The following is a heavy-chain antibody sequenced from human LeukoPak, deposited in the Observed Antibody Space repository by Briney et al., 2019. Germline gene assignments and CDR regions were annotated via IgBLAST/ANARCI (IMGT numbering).Heavy chain of an antibody. J-gene: IGHJ4*02. CDR3: ARSGEDYFDY. CDR1: GGSISSSSYY. V-gene: IGHV4-39*01. CDR2: IYYSGST. D-gene: IGHD3-10*01. Sequence: KPSETLSLTCTVSGGSISSSSYYWGWIRQPPGKGLEWIGSIYYSGSTYYNPSLKSRVTISVDTSKNQFSLKLSSVTAADTAVYYCARSGEDYFDYWGQGTLVTVSS.